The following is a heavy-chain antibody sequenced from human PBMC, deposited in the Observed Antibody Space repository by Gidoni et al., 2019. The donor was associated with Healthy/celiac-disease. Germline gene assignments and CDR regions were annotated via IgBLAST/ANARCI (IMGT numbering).Heavy chain of an antibody. CDR2: IYYSGST. J-gene: IGHJ4*02. Sequence: QVQLQESGPGLVKPSETLSLTCTVPGGSISSYYWSWIRQPPGKGLEWIGYIYYSGSTNYNPSLKSRVTISVVTSKNQFSLKLSSVTAADTAVYYCARHIAAAGDPYFDYWGQGTLVTVSS. CDR1: GGSISSYY. CDR3: ARHIAAAGDPYFDY. D-gene: IGHD6-13*01. V-gene: IGHV4-59*08.